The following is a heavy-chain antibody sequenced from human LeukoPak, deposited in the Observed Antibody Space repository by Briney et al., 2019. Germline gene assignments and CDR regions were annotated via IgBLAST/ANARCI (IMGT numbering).Heavy chain of an antibody. CDR3: ARGERVPTILGTFDY. J-gene: IGHJ4*02. Sequence: SETLSLTCAVSGGSISSGGYSWSWIRQPPGKGLEWIGYIYHSGSTYYNPSLKSRVTISVDTSKNQFSLKLSSVTAADTAVYYCARGERVPTILGTFDYWGQGTLVTVSS. V-gene: IGHV4-30-2*01. CDR1: GGSISSGGYS. D-gene: IGHD5-24*01. CDR2: IYHSGST.